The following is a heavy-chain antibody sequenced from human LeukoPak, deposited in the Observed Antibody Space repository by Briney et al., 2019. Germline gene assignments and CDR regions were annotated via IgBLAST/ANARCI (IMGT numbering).Heavy chain of an antibody. D-gene: IGHD2-15*01. CDR1: DDSITMYY. V-gene: IGHV4-59*12. CDR2: IYYSGST. Sequence: SETLSLTCSVSDDSITMYYWTWIRQPPGKGLEWIGSIYYSGSTYYNPSLKSRVTISVDTSKNQFSLKLSSVTAADTAVYYCASLIVVVAATDYWGQGTLVTVSS. CDR3: ASLIVVVAATDY. J-gene: IGHJ4*02.